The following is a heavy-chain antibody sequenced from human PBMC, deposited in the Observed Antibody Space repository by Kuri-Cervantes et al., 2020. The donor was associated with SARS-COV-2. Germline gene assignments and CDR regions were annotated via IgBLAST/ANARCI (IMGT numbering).Heavy chain of an antibody. Sequence: SETLSLTCAVYGGSFSGYYWSWIRQPPGKGLEWIGEINHSGSTNYNPSLKSRVTISVDTSKNQFSLKLSAVTAADTAVYYCASFRGYWGQATLVTISS. D-gene: IGHD3-10*01. CDR1: GGSFSGYY. V-gene: IGHV4-34*01. CDR3: ASFRGY. J-gene: IGHJ4*02. CDR2: INHSGST.